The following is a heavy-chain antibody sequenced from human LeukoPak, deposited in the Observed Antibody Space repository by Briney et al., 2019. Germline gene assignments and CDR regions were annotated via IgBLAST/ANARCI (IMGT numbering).Heavy chain of an antibody. J-gene: IGHJ6*03. CDR3: ARALWFGESISHYYMDV. V-gene: IGHV4-34*01. CDR1: GGSFSGYY. CDR2: INHSGST. D-gene: IGHD3-10*01. Sequence: SETLSLTCAVYGGSFSGYYWSWIRQPPGKGLEWIGEINHSGSTNYNPSLKGRVTISVDTSKNQFSLKLSSVTAADTAVYYCARALWFGESISHYYMDVWGKGTTVTISS.